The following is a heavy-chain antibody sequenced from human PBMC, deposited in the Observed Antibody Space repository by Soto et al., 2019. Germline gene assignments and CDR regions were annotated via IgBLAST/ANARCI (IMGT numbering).Heavy chain of an antibody. Sequence: SETLSLTCAVSGGSISSGGYAWNWIRQPPGKGLEWIGYIYHSGYTSYNPSLNNRVTISVDKSKNQFSLTLSFVTAADTAVYYCARDSLTGNYFDPWGQGTLVTVSS. J-gene: IGHJ5*02. CDR2: IYHSGYT. CDR1: GGSISSGGYA. V-gene: IGHV4-30-2*01. CDR3: ARDSLTGNYFDP. D-gene: IGHD1-7*01.